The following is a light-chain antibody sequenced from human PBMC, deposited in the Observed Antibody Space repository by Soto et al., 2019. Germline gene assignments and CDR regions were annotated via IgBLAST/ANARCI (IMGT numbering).Light chain of an antibody. V-gene: IGKV3-20*01. J-gene: IGKJ2*01. CDR1: QSVSRSF. CDR2: GAS. CDR3: QQYDTSPRT. Sequence: EIVLTQSPGTLSLSPGERVTLSCRASQSVSRSFLAWYQQKPGQAPRLLIYGASSRATGIPDRFSGSGSGTDFTLTISRLEPEDSELYYCQQYDTSPRTFGQGTKLEI.